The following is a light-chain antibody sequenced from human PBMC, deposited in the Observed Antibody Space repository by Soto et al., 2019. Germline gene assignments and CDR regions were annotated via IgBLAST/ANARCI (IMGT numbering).Light chain of an antibody. Sequence: EIVMTHSPATLSVYQREGVTLSCRASQTVPSRIAWYQQKPGQAPSLLIYGASTRATGVPDRFSGTGSGTEFTLTISSLKSEDYAVYYCQQYKSWPPITFGQGARLEIK. J-gene: IGKJ5*01. V-gene: IGKV3-15*01. CDR3: QQYKSWPPIT. CDR2: GAS. CDR1: QTVPSR.